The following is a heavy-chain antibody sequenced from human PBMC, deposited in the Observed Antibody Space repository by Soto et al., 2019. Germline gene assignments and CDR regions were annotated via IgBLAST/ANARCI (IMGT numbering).Heavy chain of an antibody. V-gene: IGHV3-7*01. CDR1: GITFSNYW. J-gene: IGHJ5*02. CDR3: AAWDISNP. D-gene: IGHD2-15*01. CDR2: IKPDGSAK. Sequence: EEKLVQSGGGLVRPGGSLRLSCVGSGITFSNYWTNWVRQTPGKGLEWVANIKPDGSAKAYVDSVKGRFTVSRDNAKNSLYLQMSSLRAEDTAVYFCAAWDISNPWRQGTLVTVSS.